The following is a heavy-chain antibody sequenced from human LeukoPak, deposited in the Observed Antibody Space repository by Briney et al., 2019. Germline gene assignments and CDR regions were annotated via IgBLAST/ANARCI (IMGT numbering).Heavy chain of an antibody. J-gene: IGHJ5*02. CDR2: MNPNSGNT. CDR1: GYTFTSYD. CDR3: ARDRSIVATIGNWFDP. D-gene: IGHD5-12*01. Sequence: GASVKVSCKASGYTFTSYDINWVRQATGQGLEWMGWMNPNSGNTGYAQKFQGRVTITRNTSISTAYMELSSLRSEDTAVYYCARDRSIVATIGNWFDPWGQGTLVTVSS. V-gene: IGHV1-8*03.